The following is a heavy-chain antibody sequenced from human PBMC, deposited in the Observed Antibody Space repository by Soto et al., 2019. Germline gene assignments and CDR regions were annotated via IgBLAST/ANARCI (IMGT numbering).Heavy chain of an antibody. CDR3: AKHQTPSYYYDTRGYPLDF. CDR2: ISHDGNNR. J-gene: IGHJ4*02. D-gene: IGHD3-22*01. V-gene: IGHV3-30*18. CDR1: GFTFSNYD. Sequence: GGSLRLSCAASGFTFSNYDMHWVRQAPGKGLEWVAVISHDGNNRVYSDSVKGRFTISRDNPKNTLYLQMNSLRDEDTAVYYCAKHQTPSYYYDTRGYPLDFWGQGTLVTVS.